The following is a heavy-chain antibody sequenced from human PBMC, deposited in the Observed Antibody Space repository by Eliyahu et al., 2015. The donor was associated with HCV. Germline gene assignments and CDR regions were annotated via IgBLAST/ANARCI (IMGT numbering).Heavy chain of an antibody. CDR2: IWHDGRDA. D-gene: IGHD3-10*01. CDR3: ALRGAGY. V-gene: IGHV3-33*08. CDR1: GFKFSDYG. J-gene: IGHJ4*01. Sequence: QVQLVESGGDVVQPGRSLRLSCEASGFKFSDYGMHWFRQAPGKGLEWVAVIWHDGRDASYADSVKGRFTISRDNSKDTLYLKMDSLRVDDTGIYYCALRGAGYWGHGTHVIVSS.